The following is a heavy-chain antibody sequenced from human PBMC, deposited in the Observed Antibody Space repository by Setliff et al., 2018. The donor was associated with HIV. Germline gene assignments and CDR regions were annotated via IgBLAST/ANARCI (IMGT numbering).Heavy chain of an antibody. V-gene: IGHV1-18*01. CDR3: ARRGYSYDTSGYYYYFDY. CDR1: GYTFTKYG. CDR2: ISANNGNT. Sequence: GASVKVSCKTSGYTFTKYGITWVRQAPGQGLEWMGWISANNGNTNYAQKFQGRVTMTTDTSTRTAYMELGNLRSDDTAVYYCARRGYSYDTSGYYYYFDYWGQGTLVTVSS. D-gene: IGHD3-22*01. J-gene: IGHJ4*02.